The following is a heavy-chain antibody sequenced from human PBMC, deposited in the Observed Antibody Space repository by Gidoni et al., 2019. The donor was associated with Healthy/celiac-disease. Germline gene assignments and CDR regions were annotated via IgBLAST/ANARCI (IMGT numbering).Heavy chain of an antibody. CDR1: GGSISSSSYY. J-gene: IGHJ5*02. CDR2: IYYSGST. D-gene: IGHD3-22*01. Sequence: QLQLQESGPGLVKPSETLSLTCTVSGGSISSSSYYWGWIRQPPGKGLEWIGSIYYSGSTYYNPSLKSRVTISVDTSKNQFSLKLSSVTAADTAVYYCARRIYGSSGYYYGWFDPWGQGTLVTVSS. CDR3: ARRIYGSSGYYYGWFDP. V-gene: IGHV4-39*01.